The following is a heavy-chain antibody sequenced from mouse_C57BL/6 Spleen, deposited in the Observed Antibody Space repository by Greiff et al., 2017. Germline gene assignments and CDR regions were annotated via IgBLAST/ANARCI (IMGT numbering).Heavy chain of an antibody. Sequence: VQLQQPGAELVMPGASVKLSCKASGYTFTSYWMHWVKQRPGQGLEWIGEIDPSDSYTNYNQKFKGKSTLTVDKSSSTAYMQLSSLTSEDSAVYYCVGGDYAMDYWGQGTSVTVSS. CDR3: VGGDYAMDY. V-gene: IGHV1-69*01. CDR1: GYTFTSYW. J-gene: IGHJ4*01. CDR2: IDPSDSYT.